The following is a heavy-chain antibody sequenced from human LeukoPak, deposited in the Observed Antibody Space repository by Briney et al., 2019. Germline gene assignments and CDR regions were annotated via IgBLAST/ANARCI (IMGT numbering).Heavy chain of an antibody. CDR2: IYYSGST. V-gene: IGHV4-31*03. Sequence: SETLSLTCTVSGGSISSGGYYWSWIRQHPGKGLEWIGYIYYSGSTYYNPSLKSRVTISVDTSKNQFSLKLSSVTAADAAVYYCARSPYYYIDAFDIWGQGTMVTVSS. J-gene: IGHJ3*02. D-gene: IGHD3-22*01. CDR1: GGSISSGGYY. CDR3: ARSPYYYIDAFDI.